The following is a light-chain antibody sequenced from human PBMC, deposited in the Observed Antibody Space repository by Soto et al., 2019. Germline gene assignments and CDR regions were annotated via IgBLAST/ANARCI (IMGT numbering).Light chain of an antibody. CDR2: MNN. CDR3: VAWDDDLSARV. V-gene: IGLV1-47*01. Sequence: LTQPPSLSGTPGQTVTISCSGSRSNIGSSIVHWYQQLPGTAPKHLIYMNNQRPSGVPDRFSGSKSGTSASLVISGLRSEDEADYYCVAWDDDLSARVFGGGTKLTVL. J-gene: IGLJ3*02. CDR1: RSNIGSSI.